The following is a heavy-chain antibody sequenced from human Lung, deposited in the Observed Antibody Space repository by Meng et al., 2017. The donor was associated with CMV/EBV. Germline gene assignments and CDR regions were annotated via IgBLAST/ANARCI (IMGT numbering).Heavy chain of an antibody. CDR2: IRYDGSNK. V-gene: IGHV3-30*02. CDR1: GFTFSSYG. CDR3: ARALFQQWPMRTGYYGMDV. Sequence: LTXXASGFTFSSYGMHWVRQAPGKGLEWVAFIRYDGSNKYYADSVKGRFTISRDNSKNTLYLQMNSLRAEDTAVYYCARALFQQWPMRTGYYGMDVWGQGTTVXVSS. D-gene: IGHD6-19*01. J-gene: IGHJ6*02.